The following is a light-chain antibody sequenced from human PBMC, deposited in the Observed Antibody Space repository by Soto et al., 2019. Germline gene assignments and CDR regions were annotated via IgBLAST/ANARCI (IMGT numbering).Light chain of an antibody. V-gene: IGKV3-11*01. CDR2: DAS. CDR3: QKRNSRPIT. J-gene: IGKJ4*01. Sequence: EIVLTQSPATLSLFPGERATLSCRTSQGVSSYLAWYVQKPGQPPRLLIYDASNRATGIPARFSGSGAGTDCTLTIRTLESGDSAVYYWQKRNSRPITFGGATKVNIK. CDR1: QGVSSY.